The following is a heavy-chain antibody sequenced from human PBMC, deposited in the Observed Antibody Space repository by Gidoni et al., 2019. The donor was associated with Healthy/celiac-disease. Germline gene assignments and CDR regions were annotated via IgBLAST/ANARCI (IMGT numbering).Heavy chain of an antibody. Sequence: EVQLLESGGGLVQPGGSLRLSCAASGFTFSSYAMSWVRQAPGKGLEWVSAISGSGGSTYYADSVKGRFTISRDNSKNTLYLQMNSLRAEDTAVYYCAKDPFGYGGNSRLLVDYWGQGTLVTVSS. D-gene: IGHD4-17*01. CDR3: AKDPFGYGGNSRLLVDY. CDR2: ISGSGGST. J-gene: IGHJ4*02. V-gene: IGHV3-23*01. CDR1: GFTFSSYA.